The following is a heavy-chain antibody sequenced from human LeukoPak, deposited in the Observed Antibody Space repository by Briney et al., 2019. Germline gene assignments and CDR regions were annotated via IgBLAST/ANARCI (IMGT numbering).Heavy chain of an antibody. CDR2: INHSGST. J-gene: IGHJ6*03. CDR1: GGSISSYY. Sequence: PSETLSLTCTVSGGSISSYYWSWIRQPPGKGLEWIGEINHSGSTNYNPSLKSRVTISVDTSKNQFSLKLSSVTAADTAVYYCARGLDYYYYYMDVWGKGTTVTISS. V-gene: IGHV4-34*01. CDR3: ARGLDYYYYYMDV.